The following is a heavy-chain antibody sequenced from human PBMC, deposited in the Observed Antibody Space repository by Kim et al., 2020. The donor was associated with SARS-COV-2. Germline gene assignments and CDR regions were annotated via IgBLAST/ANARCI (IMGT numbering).Heavy chain of an antibody. V-gene: IGHV3-21*01. CDR2: ISSSSSYI. CDR3: ARGGSYNDYGDYGAFYYGMDV. CDR1: GFTFSSYS. D-gene: IGHD4-17*01. Sequence: GGSLRLSCAASGFTFSSYSMNWVRQAPGKGLEWVSSISSSSSYIYYADSVKGRFTISRDNAKNSLYLQMNSLRAEDTAVYYCARGGSYNDYGDYGAFYYGMDVWGQGTTVTVSS. J-gene: IGHJ6*02.